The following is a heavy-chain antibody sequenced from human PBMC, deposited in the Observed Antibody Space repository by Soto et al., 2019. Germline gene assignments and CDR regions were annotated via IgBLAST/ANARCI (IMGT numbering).Heavy chain of an antibody. CDR3: ARSILTGFYAYFDY. V-gene: IGHV4-31*03. CDR1: GGSVTSGGYY. D-gene: IGHD3-9*01. CDR2: IYYSGGT. Sequence: PSETLSLTCTVSGGSVTSGGYYWSWIRQHPGKGLEWIGYIYYSGGTYYNPSLNSRVTISVDTSKNQFSLKLTSVTAADTAVYYCARSILTGFYAYFDYRGQGTLVTVPS. J-gene: IGHJ4*02.